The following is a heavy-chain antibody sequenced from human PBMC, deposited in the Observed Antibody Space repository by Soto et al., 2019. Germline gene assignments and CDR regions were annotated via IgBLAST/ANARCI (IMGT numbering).Heavy chain of an antibody. CDR3: AIGPRMWLAGGGY. CDR2: IHHTGGT. Sequence: SETLSLTCTVSGYSITSGYYWGWIRQPPGKGLEWMGTIHHTGGTYYNPSLKSRVSMSIDTSKKQFSLKLNSVTAADTAVYYCAIGPRMWLAGGGYWGQGTQVTVSS. V-gene: IGHV4-38-2*02. D-gene: IGHD6-19*01. CDR1: GYSITSGYY. J-gene: IGHJ4*02.